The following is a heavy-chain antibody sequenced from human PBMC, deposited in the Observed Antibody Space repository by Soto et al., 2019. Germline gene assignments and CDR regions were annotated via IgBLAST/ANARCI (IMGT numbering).Heavy chain of an antibody. CDR1: GITISNYP. CDR2: ISGSGDRT. Sequence: VQLLESGGGLVQPGGSLRLSCAASGITISNYPMSWVRQAPGKGLDWVSGISGSGDRTYYADSAKGRFTISKDIARSTLTMQLDSRGDEDTAVYFCVKDDGGYPSTAPHWGQGTLVTVSS. CDR3: VKDDGGYPSTAPH. D-gene: IGHD4-17*01. J-gene: IGHJ4*02. V-gene: IGHV3-23*01.